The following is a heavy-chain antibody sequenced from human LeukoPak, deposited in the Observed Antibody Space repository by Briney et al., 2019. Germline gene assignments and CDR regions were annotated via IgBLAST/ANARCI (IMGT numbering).Heavy chain of an antibody. V-gene: IGHV3-48*03. CDR2: ISIGGSTI. CDR3: AELGITMIGGV. J-gene: IGHJ6*04. CDR1: GFTFSSYE. D-gene: IGHD3-10*02. Sequence: GGSLRLSCAASGFTFSSYEMNWVRQAPGKGLEWVSYISIGGSTIYYADSVKGRFTISRDNAKNSLYLQMNSLRAEDTAVYYCAELGITMIGGVWGKGTTVTISS.